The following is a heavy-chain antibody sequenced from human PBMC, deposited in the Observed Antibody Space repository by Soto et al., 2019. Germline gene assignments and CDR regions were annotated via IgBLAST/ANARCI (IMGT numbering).Heavy chain of an antibody. CDR2: ISSSSSYI. D-gene: IGHD1-1*01. CDR3: GRGEATGTPFIDH. J-gene: IGHJ4*02. V-gene: IGHV3-21*01. Sequence: EGQLVESGGGLVKPGGSLRLSCAASGFTFGTYTMNWVRQAPGKGLEWVSSISSSSSYIFYTDSVKGRLTISRDNAKKSLYLQMNSLRVEDTAVYYCGRGEATGTPFIDHWGQGTLVTVSS. CDR1: GFTFGTYT.